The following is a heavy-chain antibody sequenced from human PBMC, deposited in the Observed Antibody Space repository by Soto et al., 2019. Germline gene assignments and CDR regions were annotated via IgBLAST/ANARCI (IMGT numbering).Heavy chain of an antibody. CDR3: AKRTVTAGSAY. CDR2: ISGSGGST. D-gene: IGHD4-4*01. Sequence: EVQLLESGGGLVQPGGSLRLSCAASGFTFSSYAMSWVRQAPGKGLEWVSAISGSGGSTYYVDSVRGRFTISRDNSKNTLYLQMNTLRAEDTAVYYCAKRTVTAGSAYWGQGTLVTVSS. CDR1: GFTFSSYA. J-gene: IGHJ4*02. V-gene: IGHV3-23*01.